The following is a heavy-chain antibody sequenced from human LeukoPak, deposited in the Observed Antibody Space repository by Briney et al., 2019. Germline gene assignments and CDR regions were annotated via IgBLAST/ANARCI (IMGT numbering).Heavy chain of an antibody. J-gene: IGHJ6*03. V-gene: IGHV1-18*01. CDR3: ARAKWDFWSGYYSYYYYYMDV. Sequence: ASVKVSCXASGYTFTSYGISWVRQAPGQGLEWMVWISAYNGNTNYAQKLQGRVTMTTDTSTSTAYMELRSLRSDDTAVYYCARAKWDFWSGYYSYYYYYMDVWGKGTTVTVSS. CDR1: GYTFTSYG. D-gene: IGHD3-3*01. CDR2: ISAYNGNT.